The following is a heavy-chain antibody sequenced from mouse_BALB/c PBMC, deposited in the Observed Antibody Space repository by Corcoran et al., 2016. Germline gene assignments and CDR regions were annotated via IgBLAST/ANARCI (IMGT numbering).Heavy chain of an antibody. CDR3: AREDYDGPLAY. V-gene: IGHV1-39*01. Sequence: EIQLQQTGPELVKPGASVKISCKASGYSFTDYIMLWVKQSHGKSLEWIGNINPYYGSTSYNLKFKGKATLTVDKSSSTAYMQLNSLTSEDSAVYYCAREDYDGPLAYWGQGTLVTVSA. CDR2: INPYYGST. J-gene: IGHJ3*01. CDR1: GYSFTDYI. D-gene: IGHD2-4*01.